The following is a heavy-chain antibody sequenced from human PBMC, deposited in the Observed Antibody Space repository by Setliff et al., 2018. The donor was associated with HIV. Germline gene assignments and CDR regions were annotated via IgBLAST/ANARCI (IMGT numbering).Heavy chain of an antibody. CDR2: ISGSGERT. Sequence: GGSLRLSCAASGFSFSMFAMTWVRQAPGKGLEWVSAISGSGERTYYADSVKGRFTISRDNSKNTVYLQMNSLRAEDTAVYYCARGQGPVDYWGQGTLVTVSS. V-gene: IGHV3-23*01. CDR3: ARGQGPVDY. CDR1: GFSFSMFA. J-gene: IGHJ4*02.